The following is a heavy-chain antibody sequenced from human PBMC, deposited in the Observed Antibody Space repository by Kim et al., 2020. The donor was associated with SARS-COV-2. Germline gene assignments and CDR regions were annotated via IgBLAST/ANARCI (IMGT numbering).Heavy chain of an antibody. Sequence: TKYSRKFKGRVTITRDTSASTAYMELGSLRPEDTAVYYCARCGYSSGYDYWGQGTLVTVSS. CDR3: ARCGYSSGYDY. V-gene: IGHV1-3*01. D-gene: IGHD6-19*01. CDR2: T. J-gene: IGHJ4*02.